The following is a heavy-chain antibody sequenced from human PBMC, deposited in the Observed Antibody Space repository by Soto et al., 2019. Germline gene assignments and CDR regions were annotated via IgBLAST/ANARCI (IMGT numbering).Heavy chain of an antibody. V-gene: IGHV3-15*07. CDR3: TTDIRNYYDSSGYHW. Sequence: XXSLRLSFAASGFTFSNAWMNWVLQAPGKGLEWVGRIKSKTDGGTTDYAAPVKGRFTISRDDSKNTLYLQMNSLKTEDTAVYYCTTDIRNYYDSSGYHWWGQGTLVTVPS. CDR1: GFTFSNAW. J-gene: IGHJ4*02. CDR2: IKSKTDGGTT. D-gene: IGHD3-22*01.